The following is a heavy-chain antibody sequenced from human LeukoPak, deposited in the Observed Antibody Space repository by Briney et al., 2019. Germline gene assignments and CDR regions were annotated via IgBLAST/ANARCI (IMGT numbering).Heavy chain of an antibody. J-gene: IGHJ4*02. V-gene: IGHV4-34*01. CDR3: ASIQLWFGELLLGFGY. Sequence: PSETLSLTCAVYGGSFSGYYWSWIRQPPGKGLEWIGEINHSGSTNYNPSLKSRVTISVDTSKNQFSLKLSSVTAADTAVYYCASIQLWFGELLLGFGYWGQGTLVTVSS. CDR1: GGSFSGYY. CDR2: INHSGST. D-gene: IGHD3-10*01.